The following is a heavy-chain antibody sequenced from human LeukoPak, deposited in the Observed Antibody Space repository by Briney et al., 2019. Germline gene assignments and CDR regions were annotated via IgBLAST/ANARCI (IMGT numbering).Heavy chain of an antibody. V-gene: IGHV1-18*01. D-gene: IGHD3-10*01. J-gene: IGHJ4*02. CDR2: ISAYNGNT. CDR3: ARVNRVRGVPHIDY. CDR1: GYTFTSYG. Sequence: GASVKVSCKASGYTFTSYGISWVRQAPGQGLEWMGWISAYNGNTNYAQKLQGRVTMTTDTSTSTAYMELRSLRSDDTAVYYCARVNRVRGVPHIDYWGQGTLVTVSS.